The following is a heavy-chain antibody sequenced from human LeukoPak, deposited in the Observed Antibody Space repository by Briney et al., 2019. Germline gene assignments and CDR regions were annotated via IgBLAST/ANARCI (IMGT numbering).Heavy chain of an antibody. CDR1: GGAFSTFY. CDR2: IYYSGST. Sequence: PSETLSLTCTVSGGAFSTFYWSWIRQPPGKGLEWIGHIYYSGSTNYNPSLKSRVTISVDKSKNQFSLKLNSVTAADTAVYYCARGASTVTGYFDYWGQGTLVTVSS. D-gene: IGHD4-17*01. J-gene: IGHJ4*02. CDR3: ARGASTVTGYFDY. V-gene: IGHV4-59*12.